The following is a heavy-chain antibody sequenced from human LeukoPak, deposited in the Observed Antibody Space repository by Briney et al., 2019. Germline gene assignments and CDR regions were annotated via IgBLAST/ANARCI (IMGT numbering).Heavy chain of an antibody. Sequence: GGSLRLSCAASGFTFSSYGMHWVRQAPGKGLEWVAVISYDGSNKYYADSVKGRFTISRDNSKNTLYLQMSSLRAEDTAVYYCAKGGYDILTGEDWFDPWGQGTLVTVSS. J-gene: IGHJ5*02. D-gene: IGHD3-9*01. CDR2: ISYDGSNK. CDR3: AKGGYDILTGEDWFDP. V-gene: IGHV3-30*18. CDR1: GFTFSSYG.